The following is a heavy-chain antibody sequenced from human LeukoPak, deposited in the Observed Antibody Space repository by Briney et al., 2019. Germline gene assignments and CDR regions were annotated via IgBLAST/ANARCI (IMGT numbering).Heavy chain of an antibody. J-gene: IGHJ3*02. CDR3: ARPEAVAGTGAFDI. Sequence: PSETLSLTCAVYGGSFSGYYWSWICQPPGKGLEWIGEINHSGSTNYNPSLKSRVTISVDTSKNQFSLKLSSVTAADTAVYYCARPEAVAGTGAFDIWGQGTMVTVSS. CDR2: INHSGST. V-gene: IGHV4-34*01. CDR1: GGSFSGYY. D-gene: IGHD6-19*01.